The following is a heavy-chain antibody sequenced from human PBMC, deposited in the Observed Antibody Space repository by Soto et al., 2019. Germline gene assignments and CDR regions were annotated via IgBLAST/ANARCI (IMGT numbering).Heavy chain of an antibody. CDR2: IKQDGSEK. V-gene: IGHV3-7*01. CDR1: GFTFSSYW. D-gene: IGHD3-9*01. Sequence: PGGSLRLSCAASGFTFSSYWMSWVRQAPGKGLEWVANIKQDGSEKYYVDSVKGRFTISRDNAKNSLYLQMNSLRAEDTAVYYCARDVMTILTGYQEHLYYFDYWGQGTLVTV. CDR3: ARDVMTILTGYQEHLYYFDY. J-gene: IGHJ4*02.